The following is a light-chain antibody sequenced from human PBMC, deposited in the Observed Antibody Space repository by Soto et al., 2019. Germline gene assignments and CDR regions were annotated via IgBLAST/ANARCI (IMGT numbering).Light chain of an antibody. CDR1: SSDFGSCKF. Sequence: LTQPASVSGSPGQSVTISCTGTSSDFGSCKFVSWYQHHPGKVPKVIIYETSKRPSGVSDRFSGSKSGNTASLTISGLQAEDEADYYCFSFTSTNTHVFGSGTKVTAL. J-gene: IGLJ1*01. V-gene: IGLV2-23*01. CDR2: ETS. CDR3: FSFTSTNTHV.